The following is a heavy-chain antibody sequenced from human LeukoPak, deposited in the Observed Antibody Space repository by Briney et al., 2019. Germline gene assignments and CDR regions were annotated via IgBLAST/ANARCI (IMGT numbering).Heavy chain of an antibody. CDR2: FDPENGQP. J-gene: IGHJ4*02. Sequence: ASVKVSRKASGYTLTELSTHWVRQAPGKGLEWMGGFDPENGQPIYAQKFQGRVTMTEDTSTDTAYMELRSLRSEDTAVYYCAAGADYDIMPYWGQGTLVTVSS. CDR3: AAGADYDIMPY. D-gene: IGHD3-9*01. V-gene: IGHV1-24*01. CDR1: GYTLTELS.